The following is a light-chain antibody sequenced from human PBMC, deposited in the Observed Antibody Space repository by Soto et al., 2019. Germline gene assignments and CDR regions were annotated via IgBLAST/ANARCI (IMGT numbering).Light chain of an antibody. J-gene: IGKJ5*01. Sequence: IVLTQSPDSLAVSLGEGATNKFTSSRSVVSNSNNKSYLAWYQQKPGQPPKLLIYWASTRESGVPDRFSGGGSGTDFTLTISSLQAEDVAIYYCQQFYSTPAITFGQGTRLEVK. V-gene: IGKV4-1*01. CDR1: RSVVSNSNNKSY. CDR2: WAS. CDR3: QQFYSTPAIT.